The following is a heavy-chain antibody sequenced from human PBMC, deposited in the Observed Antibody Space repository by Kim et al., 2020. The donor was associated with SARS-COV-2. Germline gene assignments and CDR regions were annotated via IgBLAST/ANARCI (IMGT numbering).Heavy chain of an antibody. V-gene: IGHV3-33*01. J-gene: IGHJ6*02. D-gene: IGHD3-3*01. Sequence: YYADSVKGRFTISRDNSKNTLYLQMNSLRAEDTAVYYCARDDARFNYGMDVWGQGTTVTVSS. CDR3: ARDDARFNYGMDV.